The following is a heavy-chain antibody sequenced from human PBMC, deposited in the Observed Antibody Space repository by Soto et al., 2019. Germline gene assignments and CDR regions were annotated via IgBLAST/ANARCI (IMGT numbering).Heavy chain of an antibody. CDR3: ASDPYYYASGY. Sequence: VGSLRLSCAASGFIFSDLYMTWIRQAPGKGLEWLSYISGGGETIHYADSVKGRFTVSRDNARRSLYLQMNYLRAEDTAVYYCASDPYYYASGYWGQGTLVTVSS. J-gene: IGHJ4*02. CDR1: GFIFSDLY. D-gene: IGHD3-10*01. V-gene: IGHV3-11*01. CDR2: ISGGGETI.